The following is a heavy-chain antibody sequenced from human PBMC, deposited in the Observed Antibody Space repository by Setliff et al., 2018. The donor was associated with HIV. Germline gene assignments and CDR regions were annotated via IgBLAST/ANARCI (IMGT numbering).Heavy chain of an antibody. D-gene: IGHD3-22*01. J-gene: IGHJ5*02. CDR1: GFSFSAYA. CDR3: AKDNSSGYIPLNWFDP. Sequence: GSLRLSCAASGFSFSAYAMNWIRQAPGKGLEWVSAISGSGGSTYYADSVKGRFTISRDNSKNTLYLQMNSLRAEDTAVYYCAKDNSSGYIPLNWFDPWGQGTLVTVSS. CDR2: ISGSGGST. V-gene: IGHV3-23*01.